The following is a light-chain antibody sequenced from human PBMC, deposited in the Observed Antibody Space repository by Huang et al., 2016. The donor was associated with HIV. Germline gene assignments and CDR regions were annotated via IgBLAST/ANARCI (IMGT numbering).Light chain of an antibody. J-gene: IGKJ1*01. V-gene: IGKV1-5*03. CDR3: QQYNTCWT. CDR2: KSS. CDR1: HSVSTW. Sequence: DIQMTQSPSILSASVGDRVTITCRASHSVSTWVAWYQQKPGQPPQRLIYKSSTLESGVPSRFSGSGSGTEFTLTITSLQPDDYATYYCQQYNTCWTFGQGTKV.